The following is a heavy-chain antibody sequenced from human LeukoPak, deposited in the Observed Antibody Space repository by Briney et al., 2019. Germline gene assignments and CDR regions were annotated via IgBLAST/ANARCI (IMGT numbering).Heavy chain of an antibody. CDR1: GGSISSYY. CDR3: ARFDYYYGMDV. D-gene: IGHD3-10*01. J-gene: IGHJ6*02. V-gene: IGHV4-59*12. CDR2: IYYSGST. Sequence: PSETLSLTCTVSGGSISSYYWSWIRQPPGKGLEWIGYIYYSGSTNYNPSLKSRVTMSVDTSKNQFSLKLSSVTAADTAVYYCARFDYYYGMDVWGQGTTVTVSS.